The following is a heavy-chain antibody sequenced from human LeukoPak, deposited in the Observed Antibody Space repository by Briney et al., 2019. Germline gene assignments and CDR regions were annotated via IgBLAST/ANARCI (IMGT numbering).Heavy chain of an antibody. D-gene: IGHD4-23*01. J-gene: IGHJ5*02. CDR3: ARDPTTVGRFDP. V-gene: IGHV1-18*04. CDR2: ISAYNGNT. Sequence: ASVKVSCKASGYIFTGYYMHWVRQAPGQGLEWMGWISAYNGNTNYAQKLQGRVTMTTDTSTSTAYMELRSLRSDDTAVYYCARDPTTVGRFDPWGQGTLVTVSS. CDR1: GYIFTGYY.